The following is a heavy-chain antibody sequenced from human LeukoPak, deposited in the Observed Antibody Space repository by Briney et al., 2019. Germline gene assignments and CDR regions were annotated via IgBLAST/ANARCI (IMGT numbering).Heavy chain of an antibody. V-gene: IGHV3-7*01. J-gene: IGHJ4*02. CDR3: ARRLSGSYYAYFDC. CDR2: IKDDGSEK. Sequence: GGSLRLSCAASGFTFSSYWMSWVRQAPGKGLEWVANIKDDGSEKYYVDSMKGRFTISRDNAKNSLFPQMNSLRAEDTAVYYCARRLSGSYYAYFDCWGQGTLVTVSS. D-gene: IGHD1-26*01. CDR1: GFTFSSYW.